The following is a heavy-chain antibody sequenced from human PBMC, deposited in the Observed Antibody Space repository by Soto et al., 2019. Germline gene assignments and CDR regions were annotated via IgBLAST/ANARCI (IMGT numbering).Heavy chain of an antibody. Sequence: ASVKVSCKASGGTFSSYTISWVRQAPGQGLEWMGRIIPILGIANYAQKFQGRVTITADKSTSTAYVELSSLRSEDTAVYYCARVGGGSGVYYFDYWGQGTLVTVSS. CDR2: IIPILGIA. D-gene: IGHD3-10*01. CDR3: ARVGGGSGVYYFDY. CDR1: GGTFSSYT. J-gene: IGHJ4*02. V-gene: IGHV1-69*02.